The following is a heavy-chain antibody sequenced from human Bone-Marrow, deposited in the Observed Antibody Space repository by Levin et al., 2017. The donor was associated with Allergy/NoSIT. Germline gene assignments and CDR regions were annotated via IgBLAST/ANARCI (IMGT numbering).Heavy chain of an antibody. Sequence: SETLSLTCNVSGVSITYYYWNWIRQPPGGGLEWIGYVYHSGRTIYNPSLESRVTMSVDTSKNQFSLQLSSVTAADTAVYYCARDLDTSAWYRAFDIWGHGAMVTVSS. CDR3: ARDLDTSAWYRAFDI. D-gene: IGHD6-19*01. CDR1: GVSITYYY. CDR2: VYHSGRT. J-gene: IGHJ3*02. V-gene: IGHV4-59*01.